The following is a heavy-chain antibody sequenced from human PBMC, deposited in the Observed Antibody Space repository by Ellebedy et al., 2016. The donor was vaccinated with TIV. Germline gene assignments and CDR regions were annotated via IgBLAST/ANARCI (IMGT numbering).Heavy chain of an antibody. J-gene: IGHJ6*02. Sequence: SCXASGYTFTGYYLHWVRQAPGKGLEWVANISFDGKRIAYAASVKGRFTISRENSMNTVYLQMNSLRGEDTAQYYCAKDHEWAGFMAVDYGMDVWGQGTTVTVSS. CDR2: ISFDGKRI. D-gene: IGHD1-26*01. CDR3: AKDHEWAGFMAVDYGMDV. V-gene: IGHV3-30*18. CDR1: GYTFTGYY.